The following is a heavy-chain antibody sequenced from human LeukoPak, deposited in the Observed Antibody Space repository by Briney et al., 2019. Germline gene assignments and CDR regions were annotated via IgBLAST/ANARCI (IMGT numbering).Heavy chain of an antibody. J-gene: IGHJ6*02. CDR3: AKWSSNWGFYYYYYGMDV. CDR1: GFTFSSYA. V-gene: IGHV3-23*01. CDR2: INSSGGNT. Sequence: GGSLRLSCAASGFTFSSYAMSWVRQAPGKGLVWVSTINSSGGNTYYADSVKGRFTISRDNSRNTVYLQMNSLRADDTAVYYCAKWSSNWGFYYYYYGMDVWGQGTTVTVSS. D-gene: IGHD6-13*01.